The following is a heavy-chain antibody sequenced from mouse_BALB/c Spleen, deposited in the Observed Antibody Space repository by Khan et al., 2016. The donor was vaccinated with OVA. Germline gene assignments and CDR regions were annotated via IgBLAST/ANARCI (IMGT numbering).Heavy chain of an antibody. CDR1: GYTLTNYG. J-gene: IGHJ3*01. Sequence: QIQLVQSGPELKKPGETVKISCKASGYTLTNYGMNWVKQAPGKGLKWMGWINTYTGEATYADDFKGRFAFSLETTASTAYLQINSLTNEDTATYFCSRSKGNYWFAYWGQGTLVTVSA. CDR2: INTYTGEA. D-gene: IGHD2-1*01. V-gene: IGHV9-3-1*01. CDR3: SRSKGNYWFAY.